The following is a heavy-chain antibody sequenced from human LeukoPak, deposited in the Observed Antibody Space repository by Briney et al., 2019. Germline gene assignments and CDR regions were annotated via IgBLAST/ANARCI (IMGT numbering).Heavy chain of an antibody. J-gene: IGHJ4*02. CDR1: GFTFSSYA. D-gene: IGHD5-24*01. CDR2: ISGDGGST. V-gene: IGHV3-23*01. CDR3: AKGLPNIMGVEIINGMDY. Sequence: PGGSLRLSCAASGFTFSSYAMSWVRQAPGKGLEWVSGISGDGGSTYYADSVKGRFTISRDNSNSRVYVQMDSLRAEETAINYCAKGLPNIMGVEIINGMDYWGQGTLVTVSS.